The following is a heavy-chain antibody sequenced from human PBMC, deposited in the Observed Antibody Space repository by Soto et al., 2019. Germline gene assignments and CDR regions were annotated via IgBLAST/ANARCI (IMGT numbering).Heavy chain of an antibody. V-gene: IGHV4-34*01. D-gene: IGHD3-3*01. CDR2: INHSGST. CDR1: GGSLNGYD. Sequence: PSETLSLTCAVYGGSLNGYDWSCIRQPPGKGLEWIGEINHSGSTNYNPSLKSRVTISVDTSKNQFSLKLSSVTAADTAVYYCARRFLKTYYYYMDVWGKGTTVTVSS. J-gene: IGHJ6*03. CDR3: ARRFLKTYYYYMDV.